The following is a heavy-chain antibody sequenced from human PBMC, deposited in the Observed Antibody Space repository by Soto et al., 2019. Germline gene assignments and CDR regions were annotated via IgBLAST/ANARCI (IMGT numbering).Heavy chain of an antibody. CDR3: ARHDYDILTGYYPYYFDY. D-gene: IGHD3-9*01. Sequence: SETLSLTCTVSGGSISSYYWGWIRQPPGKGLEWIGSIYYSGSTYYNPSLKSRVTISVDTSKNQFSLKLSSVTAADTAVYYCARHDYDILTGYYPYYFDYWGQGTLVTVSS. CDR1: GGSISSYY. CDR2: IYYSGST. V-gene: IGHV4-39*01. J-gene: IGHJ4*02.